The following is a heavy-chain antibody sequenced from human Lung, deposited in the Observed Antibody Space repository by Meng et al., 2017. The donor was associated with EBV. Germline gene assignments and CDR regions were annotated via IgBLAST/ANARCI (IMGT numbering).Heavy chain of an antibody. CDR1: GAHISGDG. D-gene: IGHD3-16*01. CDR2: LNPYADGT. J-gene: IGHJ4*02. V-gene: IGHV1-69*01. CDR3: SRDTGGGFFPDY. Sequence: GKTPQSLGRVCSNAGGAHISGDGVRLVLRPPRQRVWWVGGLNPYADGTNYPPPFQGRVTMSADGSTSQTFLNLSRLSSEDTAVDYCSRDTGGGFFPDYWGQGTLVTVSS.